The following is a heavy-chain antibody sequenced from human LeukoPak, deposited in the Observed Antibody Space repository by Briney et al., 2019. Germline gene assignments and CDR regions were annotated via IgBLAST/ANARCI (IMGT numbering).Heavy chain of an antibody. CDR1: GGTFSSYA. V-gene: IGHV1-69*04. Sequence: SVKVSCKASGGTFSSYAISWVRQAPGQGLEWMGRIIPILGIANYAQKFQGRVTITADKSTSTAYVELSSLRSEDTAVYYCAVGYCSSTSCRSGDYWGQGTLVTVSS. CDR3: AVGYCSSTSCRSGDY. J-gene: IGHJ4*02. D-gene: IGHD2-2*01. CDR2: IIPILGIA.